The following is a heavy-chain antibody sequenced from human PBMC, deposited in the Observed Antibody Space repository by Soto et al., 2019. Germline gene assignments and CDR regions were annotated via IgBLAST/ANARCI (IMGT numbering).Heavy chain of an antibody. CDR2: INPSGGST. CDR1: GYTFTSYY. J-gene: IGHJ6*02. D-gene: IGHD4-17*01. V-gene: IGHV1-46*01. Sequence: QVQLVQSGAEVKKPGASVKGSCKASGYTFTSYYMHWVRQAPGQGLEWMGIINPSGGSTSDAQKFQGTDTKTRDPSTSTVNRELSNLRSEDTAVYYCARDSMTTERTGMDVCGQGATVTVS. CDR3: ARDSMTTERTGMDV.